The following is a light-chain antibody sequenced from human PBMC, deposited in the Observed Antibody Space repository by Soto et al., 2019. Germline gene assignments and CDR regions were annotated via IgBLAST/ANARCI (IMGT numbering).Light chain of an antibody. CDR3: QQYGSLPYT. CDR2: GAS. V-gene: IGKV3-20*01. Sequence: EIVLTQSPGTLSLYPGERDTLSCRASQSVSSSYLAWYQQKPGQAPRLLIYGASSRATGITDRFSGSGSGTDFSLTISRLEPEDCAVYYCQQYGSLPYTFGQGTKLEIK. CDR1: QSVSSSY. J-gene: IGKJ2*01.